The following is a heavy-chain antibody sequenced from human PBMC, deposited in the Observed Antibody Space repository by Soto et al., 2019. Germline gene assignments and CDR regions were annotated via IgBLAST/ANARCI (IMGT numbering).Heavy chain of an antibody. J-gene: IGHJ4*02. CDR3: AKETYSGRLDY. CDR2: ISYDGSNK. V-gene: IGHV3-30*18. Sequence: QVQLVESGGGVVQPGRSLRLSCAASGFTFSSYGMHWVRQAPGKGLEWVAVISYDGSNKYYADSVKGRFTISRDNSKNTLYLQMNSLRAEDTAVYYCAKETYSGRLDYWGQGTLVTVSS. CDR1: GFTFSSYG. D-gene: IGHD2-15*01.